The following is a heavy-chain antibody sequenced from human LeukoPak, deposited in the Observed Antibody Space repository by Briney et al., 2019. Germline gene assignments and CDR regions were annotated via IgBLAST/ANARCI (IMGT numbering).Heavy chain of an antibody. Sequence: GGALEISCKGAGFNFTSYWIGWGRPGPGKGLEWMGIIYPGDSDTRYSASFQGQVTISADKSISTAYLQWSSLKASDTAMYYCARSSPPPKSWFDRWGQGTLVTVSS. CDR1: GFNFTSYW. V-gene: IGHV5-51*01. CDR2: IYPGDSDT. J-gene: IGHJ5*02. CDR3: ARSSPPPKSWFDR.